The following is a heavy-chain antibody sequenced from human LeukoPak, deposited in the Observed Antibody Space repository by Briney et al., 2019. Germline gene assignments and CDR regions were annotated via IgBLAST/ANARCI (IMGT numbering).Heavy chain of an antibody. J-gene: IGHJ4*02. D-gene: IGHD3-3*01. CDR3: ARDLGYYDFWSGYYQDYFDY. Sequence: PGGSLRLSCAASGFTFSNFWMHWVRQAPGKGLVWVALIYGDGSFTRYADSVKGRFTISRDNAKNTVYLQMNSLRVEDTAVYYCARDLGYYDFWSGYYQDYFDYWGQGTLVTVSS. CDR1: GFTFSNFW. CDR2: IYGDGSFT. V-gene: IGHV3-74*01.